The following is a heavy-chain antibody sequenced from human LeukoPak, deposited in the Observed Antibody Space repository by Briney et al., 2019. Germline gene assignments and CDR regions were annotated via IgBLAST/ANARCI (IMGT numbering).Heavy chain of an antibody. D-gene: IGHD3-22*01. CDR1: GGSISSNTW. V-gene: IGHV4-4*02. Sequence: SGTLSLTCAVSGGSISSNTWWSWVRQPPGKGLEWIGEINHSGSTSYNPSLKSRVTISEDKSNNRFSLKLNSVTAADTAVYYCARSRPHYYDTSGYSHFYFDYWGQGTLVTVSS. CDR2: INHSGST. CDR3: ARSRPHYYDTSGYSHFYFDY. J-gene: IGHJ4*02.